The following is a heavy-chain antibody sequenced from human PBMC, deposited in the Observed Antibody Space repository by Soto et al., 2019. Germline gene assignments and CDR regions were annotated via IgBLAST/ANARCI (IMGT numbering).Heavy chain of an antibody. CDR1: GYTFSSYD. D-gene: IGHD6-19*01. J-gene: IGHJ4*02. Sequence: QVQLVQSGAEVKKPGASVKVSCKASGYTFSSYDINWVRQATGQGLEWMGWLNPNSGDTGYAQTFQGRVTLTRNTSINPAYMEPSSLTSDATAVYYCATSGGGWYLYWGQGTLVTVSS. CDR3: ATSGGGWYLY. V-gene: IGHV1-8*01. CDR2: LNPNSGDT.